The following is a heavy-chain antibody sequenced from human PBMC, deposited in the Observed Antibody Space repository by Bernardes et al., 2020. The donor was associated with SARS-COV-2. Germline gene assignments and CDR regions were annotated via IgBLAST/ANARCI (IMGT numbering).Heavy chain of an antibody. J-gene: IGHJ6*02. CDR2: INPNSGGT. CDR1: GYTFTGYY. CDR3: ARAGSSWSYYYYGMDV. D-gene: IGHD6-13*01. Sequence: VTVSCKASGYTFTGYYMHWVRQAPGQGREWMGWINPNSGGTNYAQKFQGWVTMTRDTSISTAYMELSRLRSDDTAVYYCARAGSSWSYYYYGMDVWGQGTTVTVSS. V-gene: IGHV1-2*04.